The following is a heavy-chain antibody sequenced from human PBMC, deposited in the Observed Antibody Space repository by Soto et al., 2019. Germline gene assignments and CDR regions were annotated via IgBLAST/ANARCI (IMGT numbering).Heavy chain of an antibody. CDR1: GGSISSYY. V-gene: IGHV4-59*01. CDR2: IYYNGNT. D-gene: IGHD5-18*01. Sequence: PSETLSLTCTVSGGSISSYYWSWIRQPPGKGLEWIGYIYYNGNTNYNPSLKSRATISVDTSKNQFSLKLSSVTAADTAVYYCARDSGYNYGSFRWFDPWGQGTLVTVSS. CDR3: ARDSGYNYGSFRWFDP. J-gene: IGHJ5*02.